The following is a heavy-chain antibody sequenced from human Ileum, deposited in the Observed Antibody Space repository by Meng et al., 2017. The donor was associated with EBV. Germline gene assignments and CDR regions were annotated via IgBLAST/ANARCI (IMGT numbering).Heavy chain of an antibody. V-gene: IGHV2-5*01. CDR2: IYWNADQ. CDR1: VFSLSIIGVS. CDR3: AHTKHSSGYYYHDY. Sequence: QISLKISGPTLVAPPQTLTLSCTFSVFSLSIIGVSVGWIRQPTGKALEWLAVIYWNADQGYSPSLKSRLTITKDTSKNQVILTMTNMDPVDTATYYCAHTKHSSGYYYHDYWGQGTLVPPPQ. J-gene: IGHJ4*02. D-gene: IGHD3-22*01.